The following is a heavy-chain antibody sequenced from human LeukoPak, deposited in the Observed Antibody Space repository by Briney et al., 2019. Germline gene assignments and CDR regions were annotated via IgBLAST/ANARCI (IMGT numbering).Heavy chain of an antibody. V-gene: IGHV3-48*01. CDR3: ARDSSSSAWGYFDY. CDR1: GFTFSSYS. J-gene: IGHJ4*02. Sequence: GGSLRLSCAASGFTFSSYSMNWVRQAPGKGLEWVSYISSSSSTIYYADSVKGRFTISRDNAKNSLYLQMNSLRAEDTALYYCARDSSSSAWGYFDYWGQGTLVTVSS. D-gene: IGHD6-6*01. CDR2: ISSSSSTI.